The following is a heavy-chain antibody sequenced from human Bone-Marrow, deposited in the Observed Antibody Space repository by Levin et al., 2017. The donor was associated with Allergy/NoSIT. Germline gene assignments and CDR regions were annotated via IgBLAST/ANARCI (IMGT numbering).Heavy chain of an antibody. D-gene: IGHD3-10*01. CDR1: GGSISSSNW. CDR2: IYHSGST. V-gene: IGHV4-4*02. CDR3: ARRGGYYYGSGSKIPFDY. J-gene: IGHJ4*02. Sequence: PSETLSLTCAVSGGSISSSNWWSWVRQPPGKGLEWIGEIYHSGSTNYNPSLKSRVTISVDKSKNQFSLKLSSVTAADTAVYYCARRGGYYYGSGSKIPFDYWGQGTLVTVSS.